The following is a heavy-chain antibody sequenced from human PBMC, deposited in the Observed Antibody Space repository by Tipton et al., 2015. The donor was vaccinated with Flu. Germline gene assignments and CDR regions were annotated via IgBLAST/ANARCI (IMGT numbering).Heavy chain of an antibody. CDR3: ARGLFSSGSYYIDY. CDR2: IYYSGST. Sequence: TLSLTCTVSGGSISSSSYYWGGIRQPPGKGLEWIGRIYYSGSTYYNPSLKSRVTISVDTSKNQLSLKLSSVTAADTAVYYCARGLFSSGSYYIDYWGQGTLVNVSS. CDR1: GGSISSSSYY. V-gene: IGHV4-39*07. J-gene: IGHJ4*02. D-gene: IGHD3-10*01.